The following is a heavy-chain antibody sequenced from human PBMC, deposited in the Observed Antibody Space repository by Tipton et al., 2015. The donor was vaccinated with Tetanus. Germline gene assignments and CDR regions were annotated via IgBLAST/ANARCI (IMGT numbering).Heavy chain of an antibody. Sequence: GLVKPSESLSLTCSVSGGSISSNTYSWDWIRQPPGEGLEWVGSISYSGTTDYNPSLKSRVTISVDTSKNQFSLKLSSVTAADTAVYYCARHSSSWDYFYYYGMDVWGQGTMVTVSS. CDR2: ISYSGTT. CDR1: GGSISSNTYS. J-gene: IGHJ6*02. V-gene: IGHV4-39*01. CDR3: ARHSSSWDYFYYYGMDV. D-gene: IGHD6-13*01.